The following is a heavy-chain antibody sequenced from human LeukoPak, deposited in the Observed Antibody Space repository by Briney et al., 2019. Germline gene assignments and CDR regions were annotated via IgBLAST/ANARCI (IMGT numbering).Heavy chain of an antibody. CDR1: GFTVSSNY. CDR3: ARVVPAARGWFDP. V-gene: IGHV3-53*01. J-gene: IGHJ5*02. CDR2: IYSGGST. D-gene: IGHD2-2*01. Sequence: GGSLRLSCAASGFTVSSNYMSWVRQAPGRGLEWVSVIYSGGSTYYADSVKGRFTISRDNCKNTLYLQMNSLRAEDTAVYYCARVVPAARGWFDPWGQGTLVTVSS.